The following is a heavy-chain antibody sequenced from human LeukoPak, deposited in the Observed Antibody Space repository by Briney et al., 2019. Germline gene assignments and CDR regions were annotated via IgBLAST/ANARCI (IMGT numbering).Heavy chain of an antibody. CDR3: ARLLSGSGFDP. V-gene: IGHV1-18*01. Sequence: ASVKVSCKASGYTFTSFGISWVRQAPGQGLEWMGWISAYNRNTNYAQKLQGRVTMTTDTSTSTAHMELRSLRSDDTAVYYCARLLSGSGFDPWGQGTLVTVSS. CDR2: ISAYNRNT. J-gene: IGHJ5*02. CDR1: GYTFTSFG. D-gene: IGHD3-10*01.